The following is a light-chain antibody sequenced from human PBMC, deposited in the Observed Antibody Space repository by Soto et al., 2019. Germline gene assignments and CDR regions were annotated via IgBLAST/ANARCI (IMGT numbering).Light chain of an antibody. CDR1: QSVSTN. J-gene: IGKJ5*01. CDR2: GAS. CDR3: QQHNQWPIT. Sequence: EIVMPQSPDTLPVAPGKSAPLSCRASQSVSTNLAWYQHKPGQAPRLLIYGASTRATGIPARFSGSGSGTEFTLTINSLQSEDSAVYYCQQHNQWPITFGQGTRLEIK. V-gene: IGKV3-15*01.